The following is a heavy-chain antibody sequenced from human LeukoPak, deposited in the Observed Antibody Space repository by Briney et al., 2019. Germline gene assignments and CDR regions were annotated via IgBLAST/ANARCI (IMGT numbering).Heavy chain of an antibody. CDR2: IKQDGSEK. V-gene: IGHV3-7*01. D-gene: IGHD2-2*01. J-gene: IGHJ3*02. Sequence: PGGALRLSCAASGFTFSNYWMSWVRQAPGKGLEGMANIKQDGSEKYYVGSVKGRFNISRDNAKNSLYLQMNSLRGEDTALYYCARDVRSTSQYDVFDIWGQGTMVTVSS. CDR3: ARDVRSTSQYDVFDI. CDR1: GFTFSNYW.